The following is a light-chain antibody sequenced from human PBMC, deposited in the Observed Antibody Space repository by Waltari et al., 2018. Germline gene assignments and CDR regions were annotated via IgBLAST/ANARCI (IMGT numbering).Light chain of an antibody. V-gene: IGLV3-21*04. CDR2: YDS. J-gene: IGLJ3*02. Sequence: SYVLTQPPSVSVAPGKTARITCGGNNIGSKSVHWYQQKPGQAPVLVIYYDSDRPSVIPERFSGSNSGNTSTLTISRVEAGDEADYYCQVWDSSSDHPRVFGGGTKLTVL. CDR1: NIGSKS. CDR3: QVWDSSSDHPRV.